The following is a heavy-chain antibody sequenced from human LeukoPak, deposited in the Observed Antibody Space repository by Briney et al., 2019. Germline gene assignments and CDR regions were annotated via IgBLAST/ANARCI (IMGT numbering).Heavy chain of an antibody. Sequence: GGSLRLSCAASGFTFDDYAMHWVRQAPGKGLEWVSGISWNSGSIGYADSVKGRFTISRDNAKNSLYLQMNSLRAEDTALYYCAKDNGFYGGNGGGGFDYWGQGTLVTVSS. D-gene: IGHD4-23*01. J-gene: IGHJ4*02. CDR3: AKDNGFYGGNGGGGFDY. CDR1: GFTFDDYA. CDR2: ISWNSGSI. V-gene: IGHV3-9*01.